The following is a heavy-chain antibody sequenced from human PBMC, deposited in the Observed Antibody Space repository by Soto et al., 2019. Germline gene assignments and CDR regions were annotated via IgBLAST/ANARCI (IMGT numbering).Heavy chain of an antibody. CDR1: GGTFSSYA. D-gene: IGHD3-16*02. Sequence: SVKVSCKASGGTFSSYAISWVRQAPGQGLEWMGGIIPIFGTANYAQKFQGRVTITADESTSTAYMELSSLRSEDTAVYYCARDWVYDYVWGSYRPKGDFYYYYYGMDVWG. CDR2: IIPIFGTA. CDR3: ARDWVYDYVWGSYRPKGDFYYYYYGMDV. J-gene: IGHJ6*02. V-gene: IGHV1-69*13.